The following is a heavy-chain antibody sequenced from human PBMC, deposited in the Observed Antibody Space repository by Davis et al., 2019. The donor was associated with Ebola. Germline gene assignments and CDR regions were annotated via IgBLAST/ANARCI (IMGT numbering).Heavy chain of an antibody. J-gene: IGHJ6*02. V-gene: IGHV3-30*18. CDR3: AKDVGYCSGGSCLLYYYYGMDV. CDR1: GFTFSSYG. Sequence: GGSLRLSCAASGFTFSSYGMHWVRQAPGKGLEWVAVISYDGSNKYYADSVKGRFTISRDNSKNTLYLQMNSLRAEDTAVYYCAKDVGYCSGGSCLLYYYYGMDVWGQGTTVTVSS. D-gene: IGHD2-15*01. CDR2: ISYDGSNK.